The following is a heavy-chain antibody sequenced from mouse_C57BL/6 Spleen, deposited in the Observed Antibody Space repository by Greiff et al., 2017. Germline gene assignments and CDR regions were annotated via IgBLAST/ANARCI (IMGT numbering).Heavy chain of an antibody. CDR1: GYTFTSSW. V-gene: IGHV1-7*01. CDR2: INPSSGYT. CDR3: ARQTAQATNYFDY. J-gene: IGHJ2*01. D-gene: IGHD3-2*02. Sequence: QVQLKESGAELAKPGASVKLSCKASGYTFTSSWMHWVKQRPGQGLEWIGYINPSSGYTKYNQKFKDKATLTADKSSSTAYMQLSSLTYEDSAVYYCARQTAQATNYFDYWGQGTTLTVSS.